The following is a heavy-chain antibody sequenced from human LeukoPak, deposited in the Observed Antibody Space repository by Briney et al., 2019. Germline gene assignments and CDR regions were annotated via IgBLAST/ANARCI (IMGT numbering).Heavy chain of an antibody. CDR1: GFTFSSYG. CDR3: SREETVHYDILTGYYLSAFDI. V-gene: IGHV3-33*01. D-gene: IGHD3-9*01. J-gene: IGHJ3*02. CDR2: IWYDGSNE. Sequence: GRSLRLSCAASGFTFSSYGMHWVRQAPGKGLEWVAVIWYDGSNEYYAESVKVRFTISRDNSKNTLYLQMNSLRAEDTAVYYFSREETVHYDILTGYYLSAFDIWGQGTMVTVSS.